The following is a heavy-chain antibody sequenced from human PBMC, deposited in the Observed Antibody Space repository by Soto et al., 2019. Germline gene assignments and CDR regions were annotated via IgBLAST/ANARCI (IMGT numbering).Heavy chain of an antibody. J-gene: IGHJ6*02. V-gene: IGHV1-69*13. CDR1: GGTFSSYV. CDR2: IIDIFDTA. D-gene: IGHD2-2*01. Sequence: SVKVSCKASGGTFSSYVLSWVRQAPGHGLEWMGGIIDIFDTANYAQKFQGRLTITADESTSTSYMELSSLRSDDTAVYYCMRDRRSRTSSPGSDYYYYYGMDVWGQGTTVTVSS. CDR3: MRDRRSRTSSPGSDYYYYYGMDV.